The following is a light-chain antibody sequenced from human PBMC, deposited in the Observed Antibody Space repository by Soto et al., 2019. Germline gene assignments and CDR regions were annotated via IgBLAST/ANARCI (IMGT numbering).Light chain of an antibody. V-gene: IGKV3-15*01. Sequence: EIVMTQSPATLSVSPGERATLSCRASQSVSTNLAWYQQKPGQAPRLLIYGASTRATGIPARFSGSGSGTEFTLTISSLQSEDFAIYYCQQYNNWPPVTFGPGTKVDIK. CDR3: QQYNNWPPVT. J-gene: IGKJ3*01. CDR1: QSVSTN. CDR2: GAS.